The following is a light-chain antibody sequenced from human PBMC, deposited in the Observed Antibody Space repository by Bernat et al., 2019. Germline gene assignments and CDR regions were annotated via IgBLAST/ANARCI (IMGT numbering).Light chain of an antibody. CDR1: SSDVGSYNL. V-gene: IGLV2-23*02. CDR3: CSYAGSSTFYV. Sequence: SALTQPASVSGSPGQSITISCTGTSSDVGSYNLVSWYQQHPGKAPKLMIYEVSKRPPGVSNRFAGSKSGNTASLTISGLQAEDEADYYCCSYAGSSTFYVLGTGTKVTVL. CDR2: EVS. J-gene: IGLJ1*01.